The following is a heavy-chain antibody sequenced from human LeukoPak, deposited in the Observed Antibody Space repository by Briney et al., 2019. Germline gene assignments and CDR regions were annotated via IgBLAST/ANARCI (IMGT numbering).Heavy chain of an antibody. Sequence: GRSLRLSCAASGFTFSSYWMSWVRQAPGKGLEWVANIKQDVSEKYYVDSVKGRFTISRDNAKNSLYLQMNSLRAEDTGFYYCARDLAGVPDYWGQGTLVTVSS. V-gene: IGHV3-7*03. CDR1: GFTFSSYW. D-gene: IGHD6-6*01. CDR3: ARDLAGVPDY. J-gene: IGHJ4*02. CDR2: IKQDVSEK.